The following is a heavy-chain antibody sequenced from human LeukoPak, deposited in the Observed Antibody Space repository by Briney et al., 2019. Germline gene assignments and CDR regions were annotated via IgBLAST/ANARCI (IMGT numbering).Heavy chain of an antibody. D-gene: IGHD2-8*02. V-gene: IGHV7-4-1*02. CDR2: INTNTGNP. Sequence: ASVKASCKASGYTFTSYAMNWVRQAPGQGLEWMGWINTNTGNPTYAQGFTGRFVFSLDTSVSTAYLQISSLKAEDTAVYYCAGKIAWWALDIWGQGTMVTVSS. J-gene: IGHJ3*02. CDR1: GYTFTSYA. CDR3: AGKIAWWALDI.